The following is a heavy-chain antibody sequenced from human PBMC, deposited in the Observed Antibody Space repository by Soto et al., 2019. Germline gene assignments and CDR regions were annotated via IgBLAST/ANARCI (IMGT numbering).Heavy chain of an antibody. J-gene: IGHJ6*02. Sequence: ASVKVSCKVSGYTLTELSMHWVRQAPGKGLEWMGGFDPEDGETIYAQKSQGRVTMTEDTSTDTAYMELSSLRSEDTAVYYCATDALIAARPYYYYGMDVWGQGTTVTVSS. CDR1: GYTLTELS. CDR3: ATDALIAARPYYYYGMDV. V-gene: IGHV1-24*01. CDR2: FDPEDGET. D-gene: IGHD6-6*01.